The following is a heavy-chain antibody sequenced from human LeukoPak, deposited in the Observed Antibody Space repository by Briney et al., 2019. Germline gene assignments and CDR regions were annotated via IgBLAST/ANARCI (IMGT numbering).Heavy chain of an antibody. Sequence: SETLSLTCTVSGGSISSYYWSWIRQPPGKGLEWIGYIYYSGSTNYNPPLKSRVTISVDTSKNQFSLKLSSVTAADTAVYYCASSWYSPYYYGMDVWGQGTTVTVSS. V-gene: IGHV4-59*01. J-gene: IGHJ6*02. CDR3: ASSWYSPYYYGMDV. D-gene: IGHD6-13*01. CDR1: GGSISSYY. CDR2: IYYSGST.